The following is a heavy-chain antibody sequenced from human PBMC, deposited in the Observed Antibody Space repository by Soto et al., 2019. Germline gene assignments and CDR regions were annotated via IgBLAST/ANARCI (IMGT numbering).Heavy chain of an antibody. CDR2: TTYDGGIK. V-gene: IGHV3-30*03. CDR3: AGALENPYFDYGLNV. Sequence: QGQLVESGGGVVQPGRSLRLSCAASGFSFSSYGMEWVRLAPGKGLEWVAATTYDGGIKPYVDSVKGRFTISRDNSKNTLYLQMNSLRVEDTATYYCAGALENPYFDYGLNVWGQGTTVTVSS. CDR1: GFSFSSYG. D-gene: IGHD1-1*01. J-gene: IGHJ6*02.